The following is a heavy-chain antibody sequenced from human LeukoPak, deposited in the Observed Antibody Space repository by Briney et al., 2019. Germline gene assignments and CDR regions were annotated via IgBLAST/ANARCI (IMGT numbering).Heavy chain of an antibody. CDR3: ARGSIVGAKTLGFGAFDI. CDR1: GYTFTSYY. V-gene: IGHV1-46*01. Sequence: GASVKVSRKASGYTFTSYYMHWVRQAPGQGLEWMGIINPSGGSRSYAQKFQGRVTMTRDTSTSTVYMELSSLRSEDTAVYYRARGSIVGAKTLGFGAFDIWGQGTMVTVSS. D-gene: IGHD1-26*01. J-gene: IGHJ3*02. CDR2: INPSGGSR.